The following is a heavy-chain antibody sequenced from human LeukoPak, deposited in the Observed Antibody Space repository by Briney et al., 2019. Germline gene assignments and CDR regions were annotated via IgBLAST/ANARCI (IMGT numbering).Heavy chain of an antibody. J-gene: IGHJ4*02. CDR3: ARGGYYDSSGYYADY. CDR2: ISNDGTYK. Sequence: GGSLRLSCAGSGFTFSHYGIHWVRQAPGKGLEWVSVISNDGTYKNYADSVKGRFTISRDNAKNSLYLQMNSLRAEDTAVYYCARGGYYDSSGYYADYWGQGTLVTVSS. D-gene: IGHD3-22*01. V-gene: IGHV3-30*03. CDR1: GFTFSHYG.